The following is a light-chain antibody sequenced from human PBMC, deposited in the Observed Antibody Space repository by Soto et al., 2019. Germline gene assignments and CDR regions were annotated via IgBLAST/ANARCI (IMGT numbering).Light chain of an antibody. CDR2: VVS. J-gene: IGLJ1*01. CDR1: SSDIGGSNW. Sequence: QSVLTQPASVSGSPGQSITISCNGTSSDIGGSNWVSWYQQHPGRAPKLIIFVVSGRPSGVSDRFSGPRSDNTASLTISGLQAEDEADYYCTSHSSSGTLAVFGTGTKLTVL. CDR3: TSHSSSGTLAV. V-gene: IGLV2-14*01.